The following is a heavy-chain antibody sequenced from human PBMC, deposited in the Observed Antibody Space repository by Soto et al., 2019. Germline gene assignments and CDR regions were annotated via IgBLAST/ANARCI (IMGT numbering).Heavy chain of an antibody. CDR3: ARELPLPYQSSSAHYGMDV. V-gene: IGHV4-4*07. Sequence: PSETLSLTCTASGGSISSYYWSWIRQPAGKGLEWIGRIYTSGSTNYNPSLKSRVTMSVDTSKNQFSLKLSSVTAADTDVYYCARELPLPYQSSSAHYGMDVWGQGTTVTVSS. D-gene: IGHD6-6*01. CDR1: GGSISSYY. CDR2: IYTSGST. J-gene: IGHJ6*02.